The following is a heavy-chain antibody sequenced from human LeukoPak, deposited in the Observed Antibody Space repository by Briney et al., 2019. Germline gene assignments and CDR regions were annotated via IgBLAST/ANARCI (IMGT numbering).Heavy chain of an antibody. CDR1: GGSISSYY. V-gene: IGHV4-59*01. CDR2: IYYSGST. Sequence: SETLSLTCTVSGGSISSYYWSWIRQPPGKGLEWIGYIYYSGSTNYNPSLKSRVTISVDTSKNQFSLKLSSMTAADTAVYYCARESGDSSGYRYNWFDPWGQGTLVPVSS. J-gene: IGHJ5*02. D-gene: IGHD3-22*01. CDR3: ARESGDSSGYRYNWFDP.